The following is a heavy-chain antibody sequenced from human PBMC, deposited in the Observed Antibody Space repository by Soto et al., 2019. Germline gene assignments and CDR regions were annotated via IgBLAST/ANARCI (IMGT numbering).Heavy chain of an antibody. CDR3: AAGEASSRNLAPYYLDF. CDR1: VGSVRNYF. J-gene: IGHJ4*02. Sequence: PSETLSLGCTVSVGSVRNYFWTWIRQPPGKGLEWIGYIHYSGTTSFFPSYNPSLRSRVTISEDTSKNQFSLKLLSVTTADTAVYFCAAGEASSRNLAPYYLDFWGQGTLVTVSS. CDR2: IHYSGTT. V-gene: IGHV4-59*02. D-gene: IGHD6-13*01.